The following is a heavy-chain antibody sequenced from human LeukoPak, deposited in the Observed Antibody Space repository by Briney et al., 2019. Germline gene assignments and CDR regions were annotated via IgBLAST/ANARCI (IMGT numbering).Heavy chain of an antibody. D-gene: IGHD2-8*01. CDR3: AKDHHMGAAAVANGGLLINY. CDR2: ISYDGSNT. CDR1: GFTFSTYG. V-gene: IGHV3-30*18. Sequence: PGGSLRLSCAASGFTFSTYGTHWVRQAPGKGPEWVAVISYDGSNTYYADSVKGRFTISRDNSKNTLYLQMNGLRTEDTGVYYCAKDHHMGAAAVANGGLLINYWGQGTLVTVSS. J-gene: IGHJ4*02.